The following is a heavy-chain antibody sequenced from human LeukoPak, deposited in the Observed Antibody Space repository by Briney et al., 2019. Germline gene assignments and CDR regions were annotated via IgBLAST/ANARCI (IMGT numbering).Heavy chain of an antibody. CDR1: GFTFSSYG. CDR3: ARGTYDYVWGSYHPFDY. V-gene: IGHV3-64*01. D-gene: IGHD3-16*02. J-gene: IGHJ4*02. Sequence: GGSLRLSCAASGFTFSSYGMHWVRQAPGKGLEYVSAISSNGGSTYYANSVKGRFTISRDNSKNTLYLQMGSLRAEDMAVYYCARGTYDYVWGSYHPFDYWGQGTLVTVSS. CDR2: ISSNGGST.